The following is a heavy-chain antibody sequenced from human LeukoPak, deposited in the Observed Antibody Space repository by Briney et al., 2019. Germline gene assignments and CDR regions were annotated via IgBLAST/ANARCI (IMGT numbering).Heavy chain of an antibody. J-gene: IGHJ3*02. Sequence: SVKVSCKASGGTFSSYAISWVRQAPGQGLEWMGGIIPIFGTANYAQKFQGRVTITTDESTSTAYMELSSLRSEDTAVYYCASGSPPADSSGYYYVGNAFDIWGQGTMVTVSS. CDR3: ASGSPPADSSGYYYVGNAFDI. V-gene: IGHV1-69*05. CDR2: IIPIFGTA. CDR1: GGTFSSYA. D-gene: IGHD3-22*01.